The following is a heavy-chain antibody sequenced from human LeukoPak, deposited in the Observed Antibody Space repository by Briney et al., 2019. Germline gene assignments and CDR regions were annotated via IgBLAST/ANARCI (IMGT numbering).Heavy chain of an antibody. Sequence: GASVKVSCKASGYTFTSYGISWVRPAPGQGLEWMGWISAYNGNTNYAQKLQGRVTMTTDTSTSTAYMELRSLRSDDTAVYYCARAYIEYYYGSGSSIPAYWGQGTLVTVSS. D-gene: IGHD3-10*01. CDR1: GYTFTSYG. CDR2: ISAYNGNT. CDR3: ARAYIEYYYGSGSSIPAY. J-gene: IGHJ4*02. V-gene: IGHV1-18*01.